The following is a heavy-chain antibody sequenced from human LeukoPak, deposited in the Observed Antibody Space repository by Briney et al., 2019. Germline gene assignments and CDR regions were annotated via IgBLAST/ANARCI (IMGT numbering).Heavy chain of an antibody. V-gene: IGHV3-48*01. CDR1: RFTLSTYW. J-gene: IGHJ4*02. D-gene: IGHD3-22*01. CDR3: AREHYDSSFDY. CDR2: ICDSCNTN. Sequence: PGGSLRLSCAASRFTLSTYWMSWVRQAPGKGLEWISYICDSCNTNYYADSVKGRFTISRDNVKNSLYLQMNSLRAEDTAVYYCAREHYDSSFDYWGQGTLVTVSS.